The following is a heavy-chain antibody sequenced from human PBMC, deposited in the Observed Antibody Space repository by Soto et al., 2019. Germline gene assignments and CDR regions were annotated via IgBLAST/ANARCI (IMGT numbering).Heavy chain of an antibody. Sequence: QVQLVQSGAEVKKPGASVKVSCKASGYTFTTYDINWVRQASGQGLEWMGWMNPDSGMTTYAQSFQGRVTMTRSTSISTAYMELSSLRSEDTAVYYCARVRGGQFDYWGQGTLVTVSS. J-gene: IGHJ4*02. CDR1: GYTFTTYD. D-gene: IGHD3-16*01. CDR3: ARVRGGQFDY. CDR2: MNPDSGMT. V-gene: IGHV1-8*01.